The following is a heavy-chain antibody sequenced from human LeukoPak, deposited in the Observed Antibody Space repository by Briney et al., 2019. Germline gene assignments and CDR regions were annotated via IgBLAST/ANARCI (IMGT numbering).Heavy chain of an antibody. D-gene: IGHD6-19*01. J-gene: IGHJ4*02. V-gene: IGHV3-23*01. CDR3: AKVCREEAVAGTFDY. CDR1: GFTFSSYA. Sequence: GGSLRLSCAASGFTFSSYAMSWVRQAPGKGLERVSAISGSGGSTYYADSVKGRFTISRDNSKNTLYLQMNSLRAEDTAVYYCAKVCREEAVAGTFDYWGQGTLVTVSS. CDR2: ISGSGGST.